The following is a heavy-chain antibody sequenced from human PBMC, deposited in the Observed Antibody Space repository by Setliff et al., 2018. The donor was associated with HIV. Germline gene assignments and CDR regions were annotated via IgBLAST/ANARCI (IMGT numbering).Heavy chain of an antibody. CDR1: GGSISTGGYY. D-gene: IGHD2-21*02. V-gene: IGHV4-31*03. Sequence: SETLSLTCTVSGGSISTGGYYWSWIRQHPEKGLEWIGYVYYNGDTYYNPSLKSRVTLSVDTSKNQFSLNLGSVTAADTAVYYCARAPGVTPFDHWGPGTLVTVSS. J-gene: IGHJ4*02. CDR2: VYYNGDT. CDR3: ARAPGVTPFDH.